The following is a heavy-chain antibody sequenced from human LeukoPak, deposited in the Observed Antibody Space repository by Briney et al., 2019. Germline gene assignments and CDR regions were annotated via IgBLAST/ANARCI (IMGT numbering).Heavy chain of an antibody. V-gene: IGHV1-69*13. CDR3: ARGLPYYYDSNGAFDI. J-gene: IGHJ3*02. D-gene: IGHD3-22*01. CDR2: IIPIFGTA. Sequence: SVNVSCKASGGTFSSYAISWVRQAPGQELEWMGGIIPIFGTANYAQKFQGRVTITADESTSTAYMELSSLRSEDTAVYYCARGLPYYYDSNGAFDIWGQGTMVTVSS. CDR1: GGTFSSYA.